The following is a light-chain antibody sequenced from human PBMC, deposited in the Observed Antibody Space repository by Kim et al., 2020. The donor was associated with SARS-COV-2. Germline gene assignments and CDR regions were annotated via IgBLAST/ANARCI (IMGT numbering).Light chain of an antibody. CDR3: QQSYSKPWT. Sequence: SASVESKLDITCQSSQSIYNNFEWYQHREGDAPTLLFYSAHNLRTGIPSRFSCIGSGTEFSLTRSSLRPEDTATQYSQQSYSKPWTFGQGTTREI. J-gene: IGKJ2*02. V-gene: IGKV1-39*01. CDR1: QSIYNN. CDR2: SAH.